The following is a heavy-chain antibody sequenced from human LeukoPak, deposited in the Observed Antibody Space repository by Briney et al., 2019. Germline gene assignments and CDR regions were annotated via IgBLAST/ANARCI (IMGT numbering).Heavy chain of an antibody. CDR1: GFTFSIYA. J-gene: IGHJ5*02. CDR2: ISGSGGST. Sequence: PGGSLRLSCAASGFTFSIYAMSWVRQAPGKGLEWVSAISGSGGSTYYADSVKGRFTISRDNSKNTLYLQMNSLRAEDTAVYYCAKDNGDYSSYNWFDPWGQGTLVTVSS. V-gene: IGHV3-23*01. D-gene: IGHD4-17*01. CDR3: AKDNGDYSSYNWFDP.